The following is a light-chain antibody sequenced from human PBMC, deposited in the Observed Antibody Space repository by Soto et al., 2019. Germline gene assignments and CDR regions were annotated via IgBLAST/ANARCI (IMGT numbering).Light chain of an antibody. CDR1: QSISSY. CDR2: DAS. V-gene: IGKV1-5*01. J-gene: IGKJ4*01. Sequence: DIQMTPSPSSLSASVGDRVTITCRASQSISSYLNWYQQKPGKAPKLLIYDASSLESGVPSRFSGSGSGTEFTLTISSLQPDDFATYYCQQYNSYLTFGGGTKVDIK. CDR3: QQYNSYLT.